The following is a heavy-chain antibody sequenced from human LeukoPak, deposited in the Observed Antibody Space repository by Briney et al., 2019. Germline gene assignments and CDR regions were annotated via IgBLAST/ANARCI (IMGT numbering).Heavy chain of an antibody. CDR1: GFTVSSNY. CDR2: ISSSGYTI. Sequence: PGGSLRLSCAASGFTVSSNYMSWVRQAPGKGLEWVSYISSSGYTIYYADSVKGRFTISRDNAKHSMHLQMNSLRAEDTSVYYCVRGRSAGYFDYWGQGTLVTVSS. J-gene: IGHJ4*02. V-gene: IGHV3-11*04. CDR3: VRGRSAGYFDY.